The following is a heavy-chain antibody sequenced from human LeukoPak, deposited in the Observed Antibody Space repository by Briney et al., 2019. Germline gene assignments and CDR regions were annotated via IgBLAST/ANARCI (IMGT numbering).Heavy chain of an antibody. CDR1: RFAFSTYA. D-gene: IGHD1-7*01. Sequence: GGSLRLSCAASRFAFSTYAMSWVRQAPGKGLEWVSVISGAGGSTYYADSVKGRFTISRDNSKDTLYLQMNSLRAEDTAVYYCTRCNWNYEEADANYFDYWGQGTLVTVSS. V-gene: IGHV3-23*01. CDR2: ISGAGGST. J-gene: IGHJ4*02. CDR3: TRCNWNYEEADANYFDY.